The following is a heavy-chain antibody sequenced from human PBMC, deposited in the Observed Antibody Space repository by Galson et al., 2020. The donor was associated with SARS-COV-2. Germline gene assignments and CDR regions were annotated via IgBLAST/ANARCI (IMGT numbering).Heavy chain of an antibody. J-gene: IGHJ4*02. V-gene: IGHV4-34*01. Sequence: SQASETLSLTCAVYGGSFSGYYWSWIRQPPGKGLEWIGEINHSGSTNYNPSLKSRVTISVDTSKNQFSLKLSSVTAADTAVYYCASASPGPQDYWGQGTLVTVSS. CDR2: INHSGST. CDR3: ASASPGPQDY. D-gene: IGHD3-10*01. CDR1: GGSFSGYY.